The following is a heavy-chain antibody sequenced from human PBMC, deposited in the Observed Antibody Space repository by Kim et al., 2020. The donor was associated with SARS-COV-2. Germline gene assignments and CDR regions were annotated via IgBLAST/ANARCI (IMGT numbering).Heavy chain of an antibody. CDR3: AREYDSSGYFEPDAFDI. V-gene: IGHV3-64*01. D-gene: IGHD3-22*01. Sequence: VKGRFTISRDNSKNTLYLQMGSLRAEDMAVYYCAREYDSSGYFEPDAFDIWGQGTMVTVSS. J-gene: IGHJ3*02.